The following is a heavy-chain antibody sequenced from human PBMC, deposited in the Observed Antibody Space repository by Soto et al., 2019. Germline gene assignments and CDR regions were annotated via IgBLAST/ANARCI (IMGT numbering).Heavy chain of an antibody. CDR2: MNPNTGTT. CDR3: VRFGVAANY. J-gene: IGHJ4*02. CDR1: GYTFTTYN. Sequence: GASVKVSCKTSGYTFTTYNINWVRQATGQGLEWMGWMNPNTGTTGYAQKFQDRITLTSDASISTAYMDLSHLRSDDTAVYFCVRFGVAANYWGQGTQVTVSS. V-gene: IGHV1-8*02. D-gene: IGHD2-8*01.